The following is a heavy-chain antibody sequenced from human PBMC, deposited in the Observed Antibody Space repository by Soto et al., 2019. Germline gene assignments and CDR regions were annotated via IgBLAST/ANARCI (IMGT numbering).Heavy chain of an antibody. CDR1: GFVFQDSS. D-gene: IGHD3-10*01. J-gene: IGHJ4*02. Sequence: EVLLVESGGGVVQPGGSLKLSCVASGFVFQDSSIHWVRQASGKGLAWVGRIRDSAYNYATAYTASVKGRFTISRDDSTNTAYLQMNSIRTEDTAIYYCTRLIIAAQDYWGQGTLVTVSA. CDR2: IRDSAYNYAT. CDR3: TRLIIAAQDY. V-gene: IGHV3-73*01.